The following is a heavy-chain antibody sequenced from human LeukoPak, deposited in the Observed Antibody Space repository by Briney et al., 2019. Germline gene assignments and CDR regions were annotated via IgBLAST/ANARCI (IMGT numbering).Heavy chain of an antibody. V-gene: IGHV1-3*01. J-gene: IGHJ3*02. CDR2: INADNHNT. Sequence: GASVKVSCKASGGTFSSYAISWVRQAPGQGLEWMGWINADNHNTKYSQKFQGRVTITGDTSASTAYLELSSLRSEDSAVYYCARPPYPYYHDSSDEWAFDIWGQGTMVTVSS. CDR1: GGTFSSYA. CDR3: ARPPYPYYHDSSDEWAFDI. D-gene: IGHD3-22*01.